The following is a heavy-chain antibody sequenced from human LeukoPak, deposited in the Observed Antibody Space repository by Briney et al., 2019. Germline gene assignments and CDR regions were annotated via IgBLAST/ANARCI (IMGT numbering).Heavy chain of an antibody. D-gene: IGHD3-10*01. CDR2: ISSSSSYI. J-gene: IGHJ4*02. Sequence: PGGSLRLSCAASGFTFSSYAMSWVRKAPGKGLEWVSSISSSSSYIYYADSVKGRFTISRDNAKNSLYLQMNSLRAEDTAVYYCARDRPRGGYYFDYWGQGTLVTVSS. CDR3: ARDRPRGGYYFDY. CDR1: GFTFSSYA. V-gene: IGHV3-21*01.